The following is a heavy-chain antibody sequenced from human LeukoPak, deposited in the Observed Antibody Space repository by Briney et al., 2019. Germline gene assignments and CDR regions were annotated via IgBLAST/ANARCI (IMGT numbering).Heavy chain of an antibody. V-gene: IGHV3-33*01. J-gene: IGHJ6*02. CDR2: IWYDGINK. CDR1: GFTFSSYG. Sequence: GRSLRLSCAASGFTFSSYGMHWVRQAPGKGLEWVAVIWYDGINKYYADSVKGRFTISRDNSKNTLYLQMNSLRAEDTAVYYCARAAAAYAGDIGMDVWGQGTTVTVSS. CDR3: ARAAAAYAGDIGMDV. D-gene: IGHD6-13*01.